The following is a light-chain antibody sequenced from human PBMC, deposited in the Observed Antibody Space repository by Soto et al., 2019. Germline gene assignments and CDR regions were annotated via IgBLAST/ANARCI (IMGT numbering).Light chain of an antibody. Sequence: EIVLTQSPATLSLSPGERATLSCRASQSVTSYLAWYQQKPGQVPRLLVYDASNRATGIPARFSGSGSGTDFTLTISSLEPEDFAVYYCQQRSNWPPTYPFGQGTKLEIK. CDR3: QQRSNWPPTYP. CDR1: QSVTSY. CDR2: DAS. V-gene: IGKV3-11*01. J-gene: IGKJ2*01.